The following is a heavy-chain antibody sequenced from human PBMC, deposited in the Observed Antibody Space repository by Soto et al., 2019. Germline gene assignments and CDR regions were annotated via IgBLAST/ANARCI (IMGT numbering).Heavy chain of an antibody. CDR1: GFTFSTYG. V-gene: IGHV3-33*01. D-gene: IGHD6-13*01. Sequence: GGSLRLSCAASGFTFSTYGMHWVRQAPGKGLEWVAVIWYDGSKIYYADSVKGRFTISRDNSKSTLYLQMNSLRAEDTAVYYCARPLEQHQLGFGMDVGGQGSPVTVSS. CDR2: IWYDGSKI. J-gene: IGHJ6*01. CDR3: ARPLEQHQLGFGMDV.